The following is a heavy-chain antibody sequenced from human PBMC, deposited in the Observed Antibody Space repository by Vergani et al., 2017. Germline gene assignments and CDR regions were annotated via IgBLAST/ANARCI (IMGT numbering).Heavy chain of an antibody. J-gene: IGHJ3*01. V-gene: IGHV4-61*02. CDR2: IYTSGST. CDR1: GGSISSGSYY. Sequence: QVQLQESGPGLVKPSQTLSLTCTVSGGSISSGSYYWSWIRQPAGKGLEWIGRIYTSGSTNYNPSLKSRVTMSVDTSKNQFSLKLSSVTAADTAVYYCARRSGGYYSGGKVHPLRTAFDVWGHGTVVTVSS. CDR3: ARRSGGYYSGGKVHPLRTAFDV. D-gene: IGHD2-15*01.